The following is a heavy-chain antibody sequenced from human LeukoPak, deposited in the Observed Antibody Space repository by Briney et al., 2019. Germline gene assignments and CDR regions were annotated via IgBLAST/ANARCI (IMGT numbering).Heavy chain of an antibody. CDR2: IYYSGST. CDR3: ARDASGGVFDY. D-gene: IGHD2-15*01. Sequence: PSETLSLTCTVSGGSISSYYWSWIRQPPGKGLEWIGYIYYSGSTNYNPSLKSRVTISVDTSKNQFSLKLSSVTAADTAVYYCARDASGGVFDYWGQGTLVTVSS. CDR1: GGSISSYY. V-gene: IGHV4-59*01. J-gene: IGHJ4*02.